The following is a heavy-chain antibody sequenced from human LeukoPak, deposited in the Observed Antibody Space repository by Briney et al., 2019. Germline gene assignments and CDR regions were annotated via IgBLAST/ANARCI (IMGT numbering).Heavy chain of an antibody. D-gene: IGHD6-19*01. CDR2: INHSGST. CDR1: GGSFSGYY. Sequence: SEILSLTCAVYGGSFSGYYWSWIRQTPGKGLEWIGEINHSGSTNYNPSLKSRVTISVDTSKNQFSLKLSSVTAADTAVYYCARGQQGMVDYWGQGTLSPSPQ. CDR3: ARGQQGMVDY. V-gene: IGHV4-34*01. J-gene: IGHJ4*02.